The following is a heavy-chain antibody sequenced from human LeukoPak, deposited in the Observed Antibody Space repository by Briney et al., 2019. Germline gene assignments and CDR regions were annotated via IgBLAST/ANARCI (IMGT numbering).Heavy chain of an antibody. D-gene: IGHD6-6*01. J-gene: IGHJ3*02. CDR1: GYSFTSYW. CDR2: IYPGDSDT. CDR3: ARHGGAARRYDAFDI. V-gene: IGHV5-51*01. Sequence: PGESLKISCKGSGYSFTSYWIGWVRQMPGKGLEWMGIIYPGDSDTRYSPSFQGQVTISADKSISTAYLQWSSLKASDTAMYYCARHGGAARRYDAFDIWGQGTMVTVSS.